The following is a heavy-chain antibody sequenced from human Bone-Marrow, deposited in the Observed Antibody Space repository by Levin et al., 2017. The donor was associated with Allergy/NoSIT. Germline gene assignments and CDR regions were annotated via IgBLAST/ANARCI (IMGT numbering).Heavy chain of an antibody. D-gene: IGHD2-2*01. CDR1: GYSISSGYY. Sequence: SETLSLTCAVSGYSISSGYYWGWIRQPPGKGLEWIGSIYHSGSTYYNPSLKSRVTISVDTSKNQFSLKLSSVTAADTAVYYCASAINCSSTSCYDLPFDYWGQGTLVTVSS. CDR2: IYHSGST. J-gene: IGHJ4*02. V-gene: IGHV4-38-2*01. CDR3: ASAINCSSTSCYDLPFDY.